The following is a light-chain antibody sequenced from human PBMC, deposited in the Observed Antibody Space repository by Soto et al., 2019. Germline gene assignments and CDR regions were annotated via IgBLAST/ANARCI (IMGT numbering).Light chain of an antibody. V-gene: IGKV3-11*01. CDR1: QSVSSY. CDR2: DAS. Sequence: DIVLTQSPATLSLSPGERATLSCRASQSVSSYLAWYQQKPGQGLRLLIHDASKRATDIPARFTGSGSGTDFTLTISSLEPEDFAVYFCQQRSTWTFGQGTKVEV. CDR3: QQRSTWT. J-gene: IGKJ1*01.